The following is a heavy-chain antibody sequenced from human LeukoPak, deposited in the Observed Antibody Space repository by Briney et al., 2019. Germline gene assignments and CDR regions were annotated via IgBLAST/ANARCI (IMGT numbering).Heavy chain of an antibody. Sequence: QAGGSLRLSCATSGFTFRNYAMHWVRQAPGKGLEWVAVILYDGSNKYTDSVKGRFTISRDNFKNTLYLQMNSLRGEDTAVYYCARDLLGMDVWGQGTTVTVSS. J-gene: IGHJ6*02. CDR2: ILYDGSNK. CDR1: GFTFRNYA. V-gene: IGHV3-30-3*01. CDR3: ARDLLGMDV.